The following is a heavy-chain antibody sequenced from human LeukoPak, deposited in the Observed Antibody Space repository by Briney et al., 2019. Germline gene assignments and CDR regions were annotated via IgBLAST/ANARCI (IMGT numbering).Heavy chain of an antibody. J-gene: IGHJ5*02. CDR3: ARQRSGRWFDT. D-gene: IGHD3-10*01. CDR1: GFTVISNC. CDR2: IYSSGST. Sequence: PGGSLRLSCAASGFTVISNCVSWVRQAPGKGLECVSLIYSSGSTYYADSVKGRFTISRDNSKNTLYLQMNSLKAEAPAVYYCARQRSGRWFDTWGQGTLVTVSS. V-gene: IGHV3-53*01.